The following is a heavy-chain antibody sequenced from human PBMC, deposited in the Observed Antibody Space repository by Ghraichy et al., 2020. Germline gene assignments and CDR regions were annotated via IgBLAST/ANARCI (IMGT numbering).Heavy chain of an antibody. CDR3: ARLGDYESGAYYYRYDY. Sequence: GGSLRLSCAASGFTLSNYWMNWVRQAPGKGLEWVASIKQDGSEKYHADSVKGRFTISRDNAQSPLYLQMNSLRADDTGVYYCARLGDYESGAYYYRYDYWGHGTLVTVSS. D-gene: IGHD3-22*01. CDR2: IKQDGSEK. J-gene: IGHJ4*01. CDR1: GFTLSNYW. V-gene: IGHV3-7*03.